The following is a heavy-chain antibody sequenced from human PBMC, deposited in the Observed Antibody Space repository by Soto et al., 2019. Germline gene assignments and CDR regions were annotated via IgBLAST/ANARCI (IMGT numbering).Heavy chain of an antibody. J-gene: IGHJ4*02. V-gene: IGHV3-15*07. D-gene: IGHD2-15*01. Sequence: EVHLVESGGGLVKPGESLRLSCAASGFTFNNAWLNWVRQAPGKGLEWVGRIKAISDGGTTDYAAPLTGRFTISRDDSKETLYLQVNSLRIEDAAVYYCTAGYCRGVGCYTSQYWGQGTLDTVSP. CDR2: IKAISDGGTT. CDR3: TAGYCRGVGCYTSQY. CDR1: GFTFNNAW.